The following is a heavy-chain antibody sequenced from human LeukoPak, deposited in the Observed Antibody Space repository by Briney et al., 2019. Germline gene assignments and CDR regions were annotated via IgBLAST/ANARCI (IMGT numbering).Heavy chain of an antibody. V-gene: IGHV4-61*05. CDR3: ARRRREISTITEDNWLDP. J-gene: IGHJ5*02. D-gene: IGHD5-24*01. Sequence: SETLSLTCTVSGGSISSSTSHWGWIRQPPGKGLEWIGRIYSSGSTIYNPSLKSRVTISVETSKNQFSLELSSVTAADTAVYYCARRRREISTITEDNWLDPWGHGTLVTVSS. CDR1: GGSISSSTSH. CDR2: IYSSGST.